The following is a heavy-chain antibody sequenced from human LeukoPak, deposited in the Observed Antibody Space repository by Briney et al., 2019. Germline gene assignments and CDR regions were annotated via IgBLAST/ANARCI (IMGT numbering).Heavy chain of an antibody. J-gene: IGHJ4*02. CDR3: TRSEYTYYYDGSGYLIDY. CDR1: GFTFDDYA. V-gene: IGHV3-49*04. D-gene: IGHD3-22*01. Sequence: PGRSLRLSCTASGFTFDDYALTWVRQAPGKGLEWLGFIRSKTYGGTTELAASVEGRFTISRDDSKSIAYLQMNSLKTEDTAVYYCTRSEYTYYYDGSGYLIDYWGQGTLVTVSS. CDR2: IRSKTYGGTT.